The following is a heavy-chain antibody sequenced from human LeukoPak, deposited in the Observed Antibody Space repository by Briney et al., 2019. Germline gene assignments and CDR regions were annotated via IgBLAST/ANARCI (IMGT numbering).Heavy chain of an antibody. V-gene: IGHV3-30-3*01. CDR2: ISYDGSSK. D-gene: IGHD1-26*01. CDR3: ARDHGATTGYYYYGMDV. CDR1: GFTFSGHG. Sequence: GGSLRLSCGASGFTFSGHGLHWVRQAPGKGLEWVAVISYDGSSKYYADSVKGRFTISRDNSKNTLYLQMNSLRAEDTAVYYCARDHGATTGYYYYGMDVWGQGTTVTVSS. J-gene: IGHJ6*02.